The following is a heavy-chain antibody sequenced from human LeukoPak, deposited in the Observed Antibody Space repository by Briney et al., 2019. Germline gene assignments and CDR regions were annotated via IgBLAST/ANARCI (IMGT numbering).Heavy chain of an antibody. CDR1: GGSISSSSYY. V-gene: IGHV4-39*07. CDR2: IYYSGST. CDR3: ARGRDDSSKIDAFDI. D-gene: IGHD3-22*01. J-gene: IGHJ3*02. Sequence: SETLSLTCTVSGGSISSSSYYWGWIRQPPGKGLEWIGSIYYSGSTYYNPSLKSRVTISVDTSKNQFSLKLSSVTAADTAVSYCARGRDDSSKIDAFDIWGQGTMVTVSS.